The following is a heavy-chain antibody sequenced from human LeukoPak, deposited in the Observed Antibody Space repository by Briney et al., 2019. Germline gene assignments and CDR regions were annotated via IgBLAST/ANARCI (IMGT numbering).Heavy chain of an antibody. J-gene: IGHJ4*02. CDR2: FDPEDGET. D-gene: IGHD3-22*01. CDR1: GYTLTELS. CDR3: ATLDSSGYYFDY. Sequence: GALVKVSCKVSGYTLTELSMHWERQAPGKGLEWMGGFDPEDGETIYAQKFQGRVTMTEDTSTDTAYMELCSLRSEDTAVYYCATLDSSGYYFDYWGQGTLVTVSS. V-gene: IGHV1-24*01.